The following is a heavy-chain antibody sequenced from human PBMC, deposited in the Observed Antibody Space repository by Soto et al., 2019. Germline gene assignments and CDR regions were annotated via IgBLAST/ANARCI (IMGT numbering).Heavy chain of an antibody. CDR2: MNPNDDNK. CDR1: GGACTSYD. Sequence: ASVKVASKASGGACTSYDMNWFGQSTGGVLVRMVWMNPNDDNKIYAPKFQGRVTMPRNTSTNTAYMDLRSLTSDDTAVYYCARVKYISHVPKSPDHWGLAIPV. D-gene: IGHD6-6*01. CDR3: ARVKYISHVPKSPDH. J-gene: IGHJ4*02. V-gene: IGHV1-8*01.